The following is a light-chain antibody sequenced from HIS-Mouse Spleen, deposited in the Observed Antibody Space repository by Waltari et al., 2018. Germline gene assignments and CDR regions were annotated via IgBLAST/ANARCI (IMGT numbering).Light chain of an antibody. CDR3: SSYTSSSFNVV. CDR1: SRSRGGYHY. CDR2: DVS. V-gene: IGLV2-14*03. J-gene: IGLJ2*01. Sequence: QSALTQPASVSGSPGQSITLPCTGTSRSRGGYHYFSWYQQHPGKAPKLMIYDVSNRPSGVSNRFSGSKSGNTASLTISGLQAEDEADYYCSSYTSSSFNVVFGGGTKLTVL.